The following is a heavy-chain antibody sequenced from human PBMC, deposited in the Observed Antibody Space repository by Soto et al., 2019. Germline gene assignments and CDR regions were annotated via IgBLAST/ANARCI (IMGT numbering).Heavy chain of an antibody. CDR2: IIPIIGTP. D-gene: IGHD3-9*01. CDR1: GGTFSSDA. J-gene: IGHJ3*01. V-gene: IGHV1-69*01. CDR3: AIGRVDHSVRVGFSN. Sequence: QVHLVQSGAEVKKPGSSVHLSSKASGGTFSSDAISWVRQAPGQGPEWMGGIIPIIGTPNYAQKFQGRVTITADESTTTAYMVLSSLKSEDTAIYYCAIGRVDHSVRVGFSNWGQGTMVTV.